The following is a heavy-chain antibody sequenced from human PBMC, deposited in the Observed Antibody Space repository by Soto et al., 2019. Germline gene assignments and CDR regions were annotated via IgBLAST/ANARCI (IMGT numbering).Heavy chain of an antibody. Sequence: QVQLQESGPGLVKPSGTLSLTCAVSGASISSSNWWSWDRQPPGKGLEWIGEIYHIGHTNYNPSLESRVTISVDKSKNQFSLRLSSVTAADTAVYYCARRTWGMDVWGQGTTVIVSS. CDR3: ARRTWGMDV. J-gene: IGHJ6*02. D-gene: IGHD2-8*01. CDR1: GASISSSNW. V-gene: IGHV4-4*02. CDR2: IYHIGHT.